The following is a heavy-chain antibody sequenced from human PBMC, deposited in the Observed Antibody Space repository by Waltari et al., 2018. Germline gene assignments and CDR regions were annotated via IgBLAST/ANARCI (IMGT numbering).Heavy chain of an antibody. CDR1: DASVTRSRPS. V-gene: IGHV4-39*01. J-gene: IGHJ3*01. Sequence: QLQMPESGSGLGQPSATPSPTCRVSDASVTRSRPSCVWIGQPPGQGLEWIGAMSYSGATYTSPYLKSRATVSSDTYKNQLSLKLGSVSAADTAVYYCARYFGASVGTAAFDVWGQGTMVTVSS. CDR3: ARYFGASVGTAAFDV. CDR2: MSYSGAT. D-gene: IGHD3-16*01.